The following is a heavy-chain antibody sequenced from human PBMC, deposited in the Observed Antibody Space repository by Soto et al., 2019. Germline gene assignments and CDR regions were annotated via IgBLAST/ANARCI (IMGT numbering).Heavy chain of an antibody. CDR2: IYYSGST. CDR1: GGSISSSSYY. CDR3: ARQWGGIAAAPGFDP. D-gene: IGHD6-13*01. Sequence: SETLSLTCTVSGGSISSSSYYWGWIRQPPGKGLEWIGSIYYSGSTYYNPSLKSRVTISVDTSKNQFSLKLSSVTAADTAVYYCARQWGGIAAAPGFDPWGQGTLVTVSS. J-gene: IGHJ5*02. V-gene: IGHV4-39*01.